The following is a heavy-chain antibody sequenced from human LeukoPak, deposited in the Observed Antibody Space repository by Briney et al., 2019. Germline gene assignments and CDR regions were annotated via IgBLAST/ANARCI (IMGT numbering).Heavy chain of an antibody. D-gene: IGHD6-13*01. CDR1: GYTFTSYD. CDR3: ARGIAAADYCGDDAFDI. Sequence: ASVKLSCTASGYTFTSYDINWVRQATGHGLEWMGWMNPNSGNTGYAQKFQCRVTMTRNTSISTAYMELSSVRSEDTAVYYCARGIAAADYCGDDAFDIWGQGTMVTVSS. J-gene: IGHJ3*02. V-gene: IGHV1-8*01. CDR2: MNPNSGNT.